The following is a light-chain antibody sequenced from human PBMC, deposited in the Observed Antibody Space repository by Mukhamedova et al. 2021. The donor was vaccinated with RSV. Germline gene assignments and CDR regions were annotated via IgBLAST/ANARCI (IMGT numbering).Light chain of an antibody. CDR3: QQYANWSFLGT. CDR2: GAS. V-gene: IGKV3-15*01. Sequence: LSCRASQRISSSLAWYQQKPGQAPRLLIYGASIRAPGIPARFSGSESGTEFTLTISSLQSEDFAVYYCQQYANWSFLGTFGQGT. J-gene: IGKJ1*01. CDR1: QRISSS.